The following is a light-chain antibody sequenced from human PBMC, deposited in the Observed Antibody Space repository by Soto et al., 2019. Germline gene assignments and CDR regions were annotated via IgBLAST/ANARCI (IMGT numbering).Light chain of an antibody. Sequence: DIVLTKSPGTLSLSPGERATLSCRSSQSVSSSYLAWYQQKPGQAPRLLIYGASSRATGIPDRFSGSGSGTDFTLTISRLEPEDFAVYYCQQYGSSPSWTFGQGTKVDIK. CDR3: QQYGSSPSWT. CDR1: QSVSSSY. V-gene: IGKV3-20*01. J-gene: IGKJ1*01. CDR2: GAS.